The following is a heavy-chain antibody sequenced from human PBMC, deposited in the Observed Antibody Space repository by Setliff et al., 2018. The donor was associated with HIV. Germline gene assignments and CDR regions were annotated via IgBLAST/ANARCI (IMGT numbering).Heavy chain of an antibody. Sequence: QPGGSLRLSCAASGFIFRSYAMHWVRQVPGKGLEWVAVISYDGSDKYYADSVKDRFTISRDNSKNTLFLQMNSLRAEDTAVYYCARDGQRVGYGSDFDYWGQGTLVTVSS. CDR1: GFIFRSYA. V-gene: IGHV3-30*04. J-gene: IGHJ4*02. CDR3: ARDGQRVGYGSDFDY. CDR2: ISYDGSDK. D-gene: IGHD5-18*01.